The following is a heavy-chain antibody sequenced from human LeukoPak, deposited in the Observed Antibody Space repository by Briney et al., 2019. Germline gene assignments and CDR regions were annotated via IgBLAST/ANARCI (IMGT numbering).Heavy chain of an antibody. CDR1: GFTFSSHD. V-gene: IGHV3-48*03. D-gene: IGHD6-13*01. J-gene: IGHJ4*02. Sequence: PGGSLRLSCAASGFTFSSHDMDWVRQAPGKGLEWTSHITTSSDDTHYADSVKGRFIISRDNVKDSLFLQMNGLRAEDTAVYYCVRDMTARSWHAFDCWGRGTLVTVSS. CDR2: ITTSSDDT. CDR3: VRDMTARSWHAFDC.